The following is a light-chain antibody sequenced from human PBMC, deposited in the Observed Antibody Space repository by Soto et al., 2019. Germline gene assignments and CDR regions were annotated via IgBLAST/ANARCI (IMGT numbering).Light chain of an antibody. CDR2: DVS. V-gene: IGLV2-14*01. Sequence: QSALTQPASVSGSPGQSITISCTGTSSDVGGYNYVSWYQQHPGKAPKLMIYDVSDRPSRVSNRFSGSKSGNTASLTISGLQAEDEADYYCSAYTNRGTLDIFGTGTKLTVL. CDR3: SAYTNRGTLDI. CDR1: SSDVGGYNY. J-gene: IGLJ1*01.